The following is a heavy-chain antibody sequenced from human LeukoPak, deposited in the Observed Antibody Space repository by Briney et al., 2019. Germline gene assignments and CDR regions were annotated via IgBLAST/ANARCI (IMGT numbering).Heavy chain of an antibody. CDR2: IKEDGSVK. V-gene: IGHV3-7*01. D-gene: IGHD3-10*01. J-gene: IGHJ5*01. CDR1: GFTFSDYW. CDR3: ATEGTDGRGSFGWFDS. Sequence: GGSLRLSCVASGFTFSDYWMTWVRQAPGKGLEWVANIKEDGSVKYYVDSVKGRFTISRDNAKNSLYLKLNTLRVEDTAVYYCATEGTDGRGSFGWFDSWGQGTLVTVSS.